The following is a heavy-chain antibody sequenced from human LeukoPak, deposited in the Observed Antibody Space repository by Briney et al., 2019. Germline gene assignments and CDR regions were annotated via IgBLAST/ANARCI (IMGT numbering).Heavy chain of an antibody. Sequence: SETLSLTCTVSGGSISSGDYYWSWIRQPPGKGLEWIGYIYYSGSTYYNPSLKSRVTISVDTSKNQFSLKLSSVTAADTAVYYCARDQTDTAMVFNWFDPWGQGTLVTVSS. D-gene: IGHD5-18*01. CDR3: ARDQTDTAMVFNWFDP. CDR1: GGSISSGDYY. CDR2: IYYSGST. J-gene: IGHJ5*02. V-gene: IGHV4-30-4*01.